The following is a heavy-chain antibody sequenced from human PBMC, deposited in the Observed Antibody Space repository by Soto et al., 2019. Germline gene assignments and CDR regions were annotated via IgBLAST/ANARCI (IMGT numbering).Heavy chain of an antibody. V-gene: IGHV3-33*01. D-gene: IGHD5-12*01. CDR2: IWYDGSNK. CDR1: GFTFSSYG. CDR3: ARSGGYSGYDYRSSKTRGAFDI. Sequence: GGSLRLSCAASGFTFSSYGMHWVRQAPGKGLEWVAVIWYDGSNKYYADSVKGRFTISRDNSKNTLYLQMNSLRAEDTAVYYCARSGGYSGYDYRSSKTRGAFDIWGQGTMVTVSS. J-gene: IGHJ3*02.